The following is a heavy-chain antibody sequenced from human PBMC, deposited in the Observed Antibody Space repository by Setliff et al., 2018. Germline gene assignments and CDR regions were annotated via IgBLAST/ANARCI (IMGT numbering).Heavy chain of an antibody. J-gene: IGHJ4*02. CDR3: AGQGPIFGSGLIPGFDQ. V-gene: IGHV3-23*01. D-gene: IGHD3-3*01. CDR2: VSVSGDNT. Sequence: PGGSLRLPCAASGLTFNSYAMSWVRQAPGKGPEWVSTVSVSGDNTYYTDSVKGRFTTSRDNSKNTLSLQMSSLRTEDTAIYFCAGQGPIFGSGLIPGFDQWGQGTMVTVSS. CDR1: GLTFNSYA.